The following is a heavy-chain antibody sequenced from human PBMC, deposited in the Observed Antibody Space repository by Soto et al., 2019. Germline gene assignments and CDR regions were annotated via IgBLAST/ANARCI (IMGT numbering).Heavy chain of an antibody. V-gene: IGHV4-4*02. CDR2: IYHSGST. CDR1: GGSISSSNW. Sequence: PSETLSLTCAVSGGSISSSNWWSWVRQPPGKGLEWIGEIYHSGSTNYNPSLKSRVTISVDKSKNQFSLKLSSVTAADTAVYYCARATPYSSSWYKKHFDYWGQGTLVTVSS. CDR3: ARATPYSSSWYKKHFDY. D-gene: IGHD6-13*01. J-gene: IGHJ4*02.